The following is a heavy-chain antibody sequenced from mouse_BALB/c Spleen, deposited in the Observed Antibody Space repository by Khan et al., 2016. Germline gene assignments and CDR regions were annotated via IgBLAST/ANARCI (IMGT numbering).Heavy chain of an antibody. Sequence: QVQLQQSGADLVRPGASVKLSCKALGYTFTDYEMHWVKQTPVHGLEWIGGIHPGSGGTAYNQKFKGKATLTDDKSSSTAYMELSILTSEDTAVYYWTNRYEAWCTYWGQGTLVTVSA. D-gene: IGHD2-14*01. CDR2: IHPGSGGT. V-gene: IGHV1-15*01. CDR1: GYTFTDYE. J-gene: IGHJ3*01. CDR3: TNRYEAWCTY.